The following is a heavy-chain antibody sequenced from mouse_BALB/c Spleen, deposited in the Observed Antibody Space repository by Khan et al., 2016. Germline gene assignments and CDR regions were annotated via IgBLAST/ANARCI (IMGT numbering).Heavy chain of an antibody. J-gene: IGHJ3*01. D-gene: IGHD1-1*01. CDR1: GYSITSDYA. V-gene: IGHV3-2*02. Sequence: VQLKESGPGLVKPSQSLSLTCTVTGYSITSDYAWNWIRQFPGDKLEWMAYINYSGGTSYNPSLKSRISITRDTSKTQFFLQLNSVTAEDTATYYWARDYYGSSFFDYWGQGTLVTVSA. CDR2: INYSGGT. CDR3: ARDYYGSSFFDY.